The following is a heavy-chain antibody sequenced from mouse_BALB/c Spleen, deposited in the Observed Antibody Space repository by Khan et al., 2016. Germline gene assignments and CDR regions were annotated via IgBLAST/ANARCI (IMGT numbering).Heavy chain of an antibody. D-gene: IGHD1-1*01. CDR3: GKHSYDGFGDY. CDR1: GYDFSRYW. CDR2: INPASSTI. Sequence: EVKLLESGGGLVQPGGSLKLSCAASGYDFSRYWVTWVRQAPGKGLEWIGEINPASSTINYTPSLKDKFIISRDNAKNTLYLPMSEFGSEETALYYCGKHSYDGFGDYWGQGTTLTVSS. V-gene: IGHV4-1*02. J-gene: IGHJ2*01.